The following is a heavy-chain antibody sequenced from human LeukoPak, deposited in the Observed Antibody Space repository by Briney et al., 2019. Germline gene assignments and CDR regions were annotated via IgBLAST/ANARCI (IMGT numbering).Heavy chain of an antibody. CDR1: GGSFSGYY. J-gene: IGHJ4*02. CDR2: INHSGST. D-gene: IGHD3-16*01. CDR3: ARDWGSGGY. V-gene: IGHV4-34*01. Sequence: PSETLSLSCAVYGGSFSGYYWSWIRQPPGKGLEWIGEINHSGSTNYNPSLKSRVTISVDTSKNQFSLKLSSVTAADTAVYYCARDWGSGGYWGQGTLVTVSS.